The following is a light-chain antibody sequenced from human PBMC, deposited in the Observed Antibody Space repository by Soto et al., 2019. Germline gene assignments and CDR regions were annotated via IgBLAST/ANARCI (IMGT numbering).Light chain of an antibody. Sequence: EIVLTQTQATLSLFPGERATLSCRASPSVGSYLAWYQQKPGQAPRLLIYDASNRATGIPARFSGSGSGTDFTLTISSLEPEDFAVYYSQQRGNWPRTFGGGTKVDI. CDR2: DAS. CDR1: PSVGSY. J-gene: IGKJ4*01. V-gene: IGKV3-11*01. CDR3: QQRGNWPRT.